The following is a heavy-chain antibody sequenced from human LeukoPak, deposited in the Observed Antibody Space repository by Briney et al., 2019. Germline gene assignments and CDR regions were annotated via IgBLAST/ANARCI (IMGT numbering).Heavy chain of an antibody. CDR3: ARVHPLGVERGYYMDV. CDR1: GFTFSSYW. V-gene: IGHV3-74*01. Sequence: GGSLRLSCAASGFTFSSYWMHWVRQAPGKGLVWVSRINTDGSSTSYADSVKGRFTISRDNAKNTLYLQMNSLRAEDTAVYYCARVHPLGVERGYYMDVWGKGTTVTVSS. D-gene: IGHD3-3*01. CDR2: INTDGSST. J-gene: IGHJ6*03.